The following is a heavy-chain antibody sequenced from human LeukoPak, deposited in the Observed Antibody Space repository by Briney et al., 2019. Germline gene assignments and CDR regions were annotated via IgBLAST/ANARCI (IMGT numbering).Heavy chain of an antibody. V-gene: IGHV1-18*01. CDR2: ISAYNGNT. Sequence: ASVTVSCTSSGYTFTSYGISWVRQAPGQGLEWMGWISAYNGNTNYAQKLQGRVTMTTDTSTSTAYMELRSLRSDDTAVYYCARDIVVVPAARGFDYWGQGTLVTVSS. J-gene: IGHJ4*02. CDR3: ARDIVVVPAARGFDY. D-gene: IGHD2-2*01. CDR1: GYTFTSYG.